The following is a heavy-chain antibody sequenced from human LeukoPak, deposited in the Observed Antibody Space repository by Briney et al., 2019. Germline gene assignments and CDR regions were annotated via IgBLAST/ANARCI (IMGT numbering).Heavy chain of an antibody. CDR1: GFTFSSYG. V-gene: IGHV3-30*18. J-gene: IGHJ4*02. CDR2: ISYDGSNK. CDR3: AKNYYYDSSGYHPPDY. D-gene: IGHD3-22*01. Sequence: PGRSPRLSCAASGFTFSSYGMHWVRQAPGKGLEWVAVISYDGSNKYYADSVKGRFTISRDNSKNTLYLQMNSLRAEDTAVYYCAKNYYYDSSGYHPPDYWGQGTLVTVSS.